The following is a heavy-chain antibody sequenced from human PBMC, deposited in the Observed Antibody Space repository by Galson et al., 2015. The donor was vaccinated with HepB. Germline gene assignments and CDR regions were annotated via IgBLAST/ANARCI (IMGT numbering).Heavy chain of an antibody. V-gene: IGHV3-15*07. J-gene: IGHJ6*03. CDR1: GFTFSNAW. CDR3: TTEVGATPNYYYYYMDV. Sequence: LRLSCAASGFTFSNAWMNWVRPAPGKGLEWVGRIKSKTDGGTTDYAAPVKGRFTISRDDSKNTLYLQMNSLKTEDTAVYYCTTEVGATPNYYYYYMDVWGTRTTFPVSS. D-gene: IGHD1-26*01. CDR2: IKSKTDGGTT.